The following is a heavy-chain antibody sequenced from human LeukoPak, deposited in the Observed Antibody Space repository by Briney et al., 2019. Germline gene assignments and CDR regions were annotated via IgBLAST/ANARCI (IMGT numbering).Heavy chain of an antibody. Sequence: GRSLRLSCAASGFTFDDYAMHWVRQGPGKGLVWASRSNGDGSSTTYADSVKGRFTVSRDNARNTLYLQMNNLRAEDTAVYYCARSHYQDSGGYYYYYYGLDVWGQGTTVTVSS. CDR3: ARSHYQDSGGYYYYYYGLDV. V-gene: IGHV3-74*01. CDR1: GFTFDDYA. J-gene: IGHJ6*02. CDR2: SNGDGSST. D-gene: IGHD3-22*01.